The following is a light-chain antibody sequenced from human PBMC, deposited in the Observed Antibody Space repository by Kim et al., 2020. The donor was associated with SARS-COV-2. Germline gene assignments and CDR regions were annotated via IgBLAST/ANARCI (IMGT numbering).Light chain of an antibody. CDR3: QHYNSYPYT. J-gene: IGKJ2*01. CDR1: QNIGSY. V-gene: IGKV1-5*03. Sequence: ASVGDRVTNSCRASQNIGSYLAWYQHKPGKAPTLLVYQASSLESGVPSRFSGSGSETEFILTINSLQPDDFATYYCQHYNSYPYTFGQGTKLEI. CDR2: QAS.